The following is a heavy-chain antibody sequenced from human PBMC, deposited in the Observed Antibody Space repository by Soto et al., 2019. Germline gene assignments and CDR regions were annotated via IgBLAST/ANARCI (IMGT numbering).Heavy chain of an antibody. Sequence: QVQLVQSGAEVKKPGSSVRVSCKASGTIFSSYTISWVRQAPGQGLEWMGRIIPILGETNSAQKFQGRVTLTADKSTNTAYRELNSLRLEDTALYYCARGLGGRMDDWGQGTTVTVSS. J-gene: IGHJ6*02. V-gene: IGHV1-69*08. D-gene: IGHD3-16*01. CDR3: ARGLGGRMDD. CDR1: GTIFSSYT. CDR2: IIPILGET.